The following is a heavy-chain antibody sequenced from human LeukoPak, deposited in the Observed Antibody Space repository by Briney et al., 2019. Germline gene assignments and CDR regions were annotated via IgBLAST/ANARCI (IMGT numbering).Heavy chain of an antibody. J-gene: IGHJ4*02. D-gene: IGHD3-22*01. CDR1: GGSISSYY. V-gene: IGHV4-59*01. CDR3: ARGRTLDSSD. CDR2: IYYSGST. Sequence: SETLSLTCTVSGGSISSYYWSWIRQPPGKGLEWIGNIYYSGSTNYNPSLKSRVTISVDTSKNQFSLKLSSVTAADTAVYYCARGRTLDSSDWGQGTLVTVSS.